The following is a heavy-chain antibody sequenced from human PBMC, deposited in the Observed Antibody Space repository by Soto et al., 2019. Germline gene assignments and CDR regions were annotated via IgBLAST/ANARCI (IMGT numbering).Heavy chain of an antibody. Sequence: QVQLVESGGGVVQPGRSLRLSCAASGFTFSSYGMHWVRQAPGKGLEWVAVIWYDGSNKYYADSVKGRFTISRDNSKNTLYLQMNRPSAEDTAPYYCARAVPATMFDYWGQGTLVTVSS. J-gene: IGHJ4*02. CDR1: GFTFSSYG. V-gene: IGHV3-33*01. D-gene: IGHD2-2*01. CDR3: ARAVPATMFDY. CDR2: IWYDGSNK.